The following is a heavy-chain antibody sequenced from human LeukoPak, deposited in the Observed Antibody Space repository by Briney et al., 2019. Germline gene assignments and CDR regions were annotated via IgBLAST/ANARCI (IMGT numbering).Heavy chain of an antibody. CDR1: GGTFSSYA. Sequence: SVKVSCKASGGTFSSYAISWVRQAPGQGLEWMGGIIPIFGTANYAQKFQGRVTITADESTSTAYMELSSLRSEDTAVYYCARGPIVVVPAATPGFDPWGQGTLVTVSS. V-gene: IGHV1-69*01. D-gene: IGHD2-2*01. CDR2: IIPIFGTA. CDR3: ARGPIVVVPAATPGFDP. J-gene: IGHJ5*02.